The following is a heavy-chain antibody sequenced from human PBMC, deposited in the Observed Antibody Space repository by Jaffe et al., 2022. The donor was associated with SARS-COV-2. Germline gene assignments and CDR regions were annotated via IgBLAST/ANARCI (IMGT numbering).Heavy chain of an antibody. D-gene: IGHD2-2*01. CDR3: ARAGCSSTSCDIGYYGMDV. J-gene: IGHJ6*02. Sequence: QVQLQESGPGLVKPSQTLSLTCTVSGGSISSGSYYWSWIRQPAGKGLEWIGRIYTSGSTNYNPSLKSRVTISVDTSKNQFSLKLSSVTAADTAVYYCARAGCSSTSCDIGYYGMDVWGQGTTVTVSS. CDR1: GGSISSGSYY. V-gene: IGHV4-61*02. CDR2: IYTSGST.